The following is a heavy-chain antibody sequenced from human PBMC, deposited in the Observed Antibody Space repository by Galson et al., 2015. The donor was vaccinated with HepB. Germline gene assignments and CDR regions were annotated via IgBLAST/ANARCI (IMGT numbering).Heavy chain of an antibody. V-gene: IGHV6-1*01. CDR2: TYYRSKWYN. J-gene: IGHJ4*02. D-gene: IGHD6-19*01. CDR1: GDSVSSNIPT. Sequence: CAISGDSVSSNIPTWNWIRQSPSGGLEWLGRTYYRSKWYNDYGISVKSRITINPDTSKNQFSLHLKSVTPEDTAVYYCARVRGGWQIDNWGQGTLVTVSP. CDR3: ARVRGGWQIDN.